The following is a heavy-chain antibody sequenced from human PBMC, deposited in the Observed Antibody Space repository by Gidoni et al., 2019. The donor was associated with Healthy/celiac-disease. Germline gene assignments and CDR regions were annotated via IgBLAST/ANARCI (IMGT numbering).Heavy chain of an antibody. Sequence: EVPLAQSGAEVKKPGESLWISCKGSGYSFTSDWICWVRQMPGKGLEWMGRIDPSDSYPHCSPSFQGHVTISADKSISTAYLQWSSLKASDTAMYYCARHGWSWEGQERQLDYWGQGTLVTVSS. J-gene: IGHJ4*02. D-gene: IGHD6-13*01. CDR2: IDPSDSYP. CDR1: GYSFTSDW. CDR3: ARHGWSWEGQERQLDY. V-gene: IGHV5-10-1*01.